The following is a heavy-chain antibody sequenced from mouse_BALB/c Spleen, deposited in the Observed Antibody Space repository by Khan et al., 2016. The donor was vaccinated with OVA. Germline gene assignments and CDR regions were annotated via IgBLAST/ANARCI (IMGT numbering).Heavy chain of an antibody. CDR2: INYSGGT. J-gene: IGHJ3*01. CDR1: GYSITSDYA. CDR3: ARWFTY. Sequence: EVQLQESGPGLVKPSQSLSLTCTVTGYSITSDYAWNWIRQFPGNKLEWMGYINYSGGTSYLPSLKSRISLTRDTSKNQFFLQLNSVTTEDSATYYCARWFTYWGQGTLVTVS. V-gene: IGHV3-2*02.